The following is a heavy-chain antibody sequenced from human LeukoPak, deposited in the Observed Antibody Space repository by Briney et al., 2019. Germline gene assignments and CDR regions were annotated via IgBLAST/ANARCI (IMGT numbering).Heavy chain of an antibody. CDR1: GFTFSSYS. Sequence: GGSLRLSCAASGFTFSSYSMNWVRQAPGKGLEWVSSISSSSSYIYYADSVRGRFTISRDNSKNTLYLQMNSLRAEDAAVYYCARAPVTSCRGAYCYPFDYWGQGTLVTVSS. CDR3: ARAPVTSCRGAYCYPFDY. D-gene: IGHD2-21*01. V-gene: IGHV3-21*04. CDR2: ISSSSSYI. J-gene: IGHJ4*02.